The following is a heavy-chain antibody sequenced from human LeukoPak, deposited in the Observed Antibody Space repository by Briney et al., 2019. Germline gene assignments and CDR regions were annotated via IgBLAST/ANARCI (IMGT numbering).Heavy chain of an antibody. J-gene: IGHJ4*02. D-gene: IGHD6-19*01. CDR2: IKSKIDGGTA. CDR1: GFTFSRYS. CDR3: TTPRPSSSGWYIFDY. Sequence: PGGSLRLSCAASGFTFSRYSMKWVRQAPGKGLEWVGRIKSKIDGGTADCAAPVKGRFTISRDESKNTLYLQMNSLRTEDTAVYYCTTPRPSSSGWYIFDYWGQGTLVTVSS. V-gene: IGHV3-15*01.